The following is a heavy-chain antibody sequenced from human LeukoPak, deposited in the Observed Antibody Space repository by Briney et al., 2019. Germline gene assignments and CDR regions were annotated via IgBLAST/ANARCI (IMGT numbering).Heavy chain of an antibody. D-gene: IGHD6-19*01. Sequence: SETLSLTCTVSGASVSRGSYYWNWIRQPAGKGLEWIGRIYTSGGTNYNPSLKSRFTISLDTARNQFSLSLRSVTAADTAIYFCARSSLAVYFNYWGQGTLVTASS. CDR2: IYTSGGT. V-gene: IGHV4-61*02. CDR1: GASVSRGSYY. J-gene: IGHJ4*02. CDR3: ARSSLAVYFNY.